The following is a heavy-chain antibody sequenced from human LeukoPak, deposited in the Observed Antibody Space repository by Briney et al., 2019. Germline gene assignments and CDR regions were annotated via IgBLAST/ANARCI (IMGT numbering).Heavy chain of an antibody. V-gene: IGHV1-8*01. D-gene: IGHD3-16*01. Sequence: VASVTVSCKASGYTFTSYDINWVRQATGQGLEWMGWMNPNSGNTGYAQKFRGRVTMTRNTSISTAYMELSSLRSEDTAVYYCARSRWGVRTVYYYYYGMDVWGQGTTVTVSS. J-gene: IGHJ6*02. CDR3: ARSRWGVRTVYYYYYGMDV. CDR2: MNPNSGNT. CDR1: GYTFTSYD.